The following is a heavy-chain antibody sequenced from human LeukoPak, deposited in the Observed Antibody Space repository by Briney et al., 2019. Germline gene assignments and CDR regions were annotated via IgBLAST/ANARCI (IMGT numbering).Heavy chain of an antibody. CDR3: ARVSRFYYDSSGDFDY. Sequence: ASVKVSSKASGYTFTDYYMHWVRQAPGQGLEWMGWITPNSGATKYAQKFQGRVSMTRDTSINTAYMELSRLRSDDTAIYYCARVSRFYYDSSGDFDYWGQGTLVTVSS. CDR2: ITPNSGAT. J-gene: IGHJ4*02. D-gene: IGHD3-22*01. V-gene: IGHV1-2*02. CDR1: GYTFTDYY.